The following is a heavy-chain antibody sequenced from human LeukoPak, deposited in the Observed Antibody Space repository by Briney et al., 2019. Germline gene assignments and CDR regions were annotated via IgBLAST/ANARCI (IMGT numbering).Heavy chain of an antibody. V-gene: IGHV1-18*01. J-gene: IGHJ5*02. D-gene: IGHD6-13*01. CDR3: ARDRGIAEADSFDP. CDR1: GYTYTTDG. CDR2: IDTYSGKT. Sequence: GAPVKVSCKASGYTYTTDGISWVRQAPGQGLEWMGWIDTYSGKTNYAQKFQGRVTMTSDTSTSTAYMELRSLRSDDTAVYYCARDRGIAEADSFDPWGQGTLVTVSS.